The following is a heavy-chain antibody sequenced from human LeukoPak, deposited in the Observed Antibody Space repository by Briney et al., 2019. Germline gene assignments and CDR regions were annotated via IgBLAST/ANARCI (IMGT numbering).Heavy chain of an antibody. J-gene: IGHJ5*02. CDR3: APNWFDP. V-gene: IGHV3-74*01. Sequence: GGTLRLSCEASGFTFSNYWMHWVRQAPGKGLVWVSRINSDGSSTSYADSVRGRFAISRDNAKNTLYLQMNSLRAEDTAVYYCAPNWFDPWGQGTLVTVSS. CDR1: GFTFSNYW. CDR2: INSDGSST.